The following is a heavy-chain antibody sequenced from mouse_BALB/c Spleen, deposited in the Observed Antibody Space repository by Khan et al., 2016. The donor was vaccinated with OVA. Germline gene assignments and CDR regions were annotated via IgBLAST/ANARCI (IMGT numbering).Heavy chain of an antibody. Sequence: EVELVESGGGLVQPGGSLKLSCAASGFTFGTYTMSWVRQTPEKRLEWVAYISGGGITYYPDTVKGRFTISRDNAKNTLYLHMSSLKSEDTAMYYCTKSLEYYGSSHLFDYWGQGTTLTVSS. CDR3: TKSLEYYGSSHLFDY. V-gene: IGHV5-12-2*01. J-gene: IGHJ2*01. CDR1: GFTFGTYT. D-gene: IGHD1-1*01. CDR2: ISGGGIT.